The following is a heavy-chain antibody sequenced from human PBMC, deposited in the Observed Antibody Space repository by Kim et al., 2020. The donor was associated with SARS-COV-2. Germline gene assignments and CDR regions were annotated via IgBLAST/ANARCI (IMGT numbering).Heavy chain of an antibody. D-gene: IGHD4-17*01. J-gene: IGHJ5*01. CDR3: TRGVDGDKDWFDT. CDR2: IRNKARGNAT. V-gene: IGHV3-72*01. Sequence: GGSLRLSCEASGFIFSDYFMDWVRQAPGKGLEWVGRIRNKARGNATEYAASVKGRVPISRDDSENSVYLHMNSLKDADMSVYVCTRGVDGDKDWFDTWG. CDR1: GFIFSDYF.